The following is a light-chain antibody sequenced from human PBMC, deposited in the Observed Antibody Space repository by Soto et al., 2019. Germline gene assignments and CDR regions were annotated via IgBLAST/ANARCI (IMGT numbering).Light chain of an antibody. J-gene: IGLJ1*01. CDR3: AAWDDSLSAFV. V-gene: IGLV1-47*02. CDR1: NSNIGNND. CDR2: VDD. Sequence: SLLTQPPSASGTPGQRVTISCSGSNSNIGNNDVYWYRHLPGTAPRLLIYVDDQRPSGVPDRFSGSKSGTSASLAISGLRFYYYADYYCAAWDDSLSAFVFATGTKVTVL.